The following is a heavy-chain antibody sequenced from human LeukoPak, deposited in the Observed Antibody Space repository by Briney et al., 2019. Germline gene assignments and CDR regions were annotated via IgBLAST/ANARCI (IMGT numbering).Heavy chain of an antibody. CDR3: AREIIVAGYYYYGMDV. V-gene: IGHV6-1*01. D-gene: IGHD6-19*01. CDR1: GDSVSSNSAA. CDR2: TYYRSKWYN. Sequence: SQTLSLTCAISGDSVSSNSAAWNWIRQSPSRGLAWLGRTYYRSKWYNDYAVSVKSRITINPDTSKNQFSLQLNSVTPEDTAVYYCAREIIVAGYYYYGMDVWGQGTTVTVSS. J-gene: IGHJ6*02.